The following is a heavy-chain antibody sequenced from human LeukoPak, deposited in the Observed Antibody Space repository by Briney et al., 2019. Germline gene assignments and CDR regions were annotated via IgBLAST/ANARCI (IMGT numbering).Heavy chain of an antibody. CDR2: ISYDGSNK. V-gene: IGHV3-30*18. CDR3: AKDRKAYGDHYFDY. D-gene: IGHD4-17*01. J-gene: IGHJ4*02. CDR1: GFTFSSYG. Sequence: GGSLRLSCAASGFTFSSYGMHWVRQAPGKGLEWVAVISYDGSNKYYADSVKGRFTISRDNSKNTLYLQMNSLRAEDTAVYYCAKDRKAYGDHYFDYWGQGTLVTVSS.